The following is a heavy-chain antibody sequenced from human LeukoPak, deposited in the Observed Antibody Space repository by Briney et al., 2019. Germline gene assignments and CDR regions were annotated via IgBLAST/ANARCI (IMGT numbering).Heavy chain of an antibody. CDR2: IRQDGSEK. CDR1: GFTFSSYW. J-gene: IGHJ4*02. V-gene: IGHV3-7*01. D-gene: IGHD1-26*01. Sequence: GGSLRLSCAASGFTFSSYWMSWVRQAPGKGLEWVANIRQDGSEKYYVDSVKGRFTISRDNAKNSLYLQMNSLRAEDTAVYYCARRRYSGSSQHFDYWGLGTLVTVSS. CDR3: ARRRYSGSSQHFDY.